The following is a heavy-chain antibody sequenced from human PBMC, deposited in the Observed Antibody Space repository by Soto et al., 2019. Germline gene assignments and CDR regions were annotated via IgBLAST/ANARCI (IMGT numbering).Heavy chain of an antibody. J-gene: IGHJ6*02. V-gene: IGHV3-30-3*01. Sequence: LRXSSASSGFTFISYAMHWVRQAPGEELEWVAVISYDGSNKYYADSVKGRFTISRDNSKNTLYLQMNSLRAEDTAVYYCARPVEWELIRPTYYYYYGMDVWGQGTTVTVSS. CDR1: GFTFISYA. CDR3: ARPVEWELIRPTYYYYYGMDV. D-gene: IGHD1-26*01. CDR2: ISYDGSNK.